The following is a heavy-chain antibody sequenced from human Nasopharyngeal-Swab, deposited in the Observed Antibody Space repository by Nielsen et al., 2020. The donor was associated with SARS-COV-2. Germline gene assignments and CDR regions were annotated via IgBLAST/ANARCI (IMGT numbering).Heavy chain of an antibody. J-gene: IGHJ4*02. CDR1: GFTLRNYA. CDR3: ARDRKEVGITGTLRGDY. D-gene: IGHD1-7*01. Sequence: GEPLKISCAASGFTLRNYAMTWVRQAPGKGLEWVSGINYNGATTTYADSVKGRFTISRDNANNVLYLQMDSLRAEDTALYYCARDRKEVGITGTLRGDYWGLGTMVTVSA. V-gene: IGHV3-20*04. CDR2: INYNGATT.